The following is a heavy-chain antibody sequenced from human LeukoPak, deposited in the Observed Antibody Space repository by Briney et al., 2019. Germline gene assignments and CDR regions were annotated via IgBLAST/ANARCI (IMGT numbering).Heavy chain of an antibody. V-gene: IGHV3-23*01. Sequence: PGGSLRLSCAASGFTFSSYAMSWVRQAPGKGREGVSAISGSGGSTYYADSVKARFTISRDNSKNTLYLQMNSLRAEDTAVYYCAKGSSGWYGSFDYWGQGTLVTVSS. D-gene: IGHD6-19*01. CDR2: ISGSGGST. CDR1: GFTFSSYA. CDR3: AKGSSGWYGSFDY. J-gene: IGHJ4*02.